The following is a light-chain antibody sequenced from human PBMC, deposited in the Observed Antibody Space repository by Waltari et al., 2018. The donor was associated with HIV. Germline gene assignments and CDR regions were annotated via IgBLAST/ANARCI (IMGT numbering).Light chain of an antibody. CDR1: SSDVGNYNY. Sequence: QSALTQPASVSGSPGQSITISCTGTSSDVGNYNYVSWYQQPPGKVPKLMIYDVSKRPSVVSKRLSGYKSGNTASLTISVLQAEDEADYYCCSYAGTNTYVFGSGTKVTVL. J-gene: IGLJ1*01. CDR3: CSYAGTNTYV. V-gene: IGLV2-23*02. CDR2: DVS.